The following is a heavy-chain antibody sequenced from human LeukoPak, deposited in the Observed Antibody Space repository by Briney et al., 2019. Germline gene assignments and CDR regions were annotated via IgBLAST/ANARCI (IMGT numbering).Heavy chain of an antibody. J-gene: IGHJ3*02. Sequence: GGSLRLSCAASGFTFSSYSMDWVRQAPGKGLEWVSSISRSSSYIYYADSVKGRFTISRDNAKNSLYLQMNSLRAEDTAVYYCARSGYYDSSGYIDAFDIWGQGTMATVSS. D-gene: IGHD3-22*01. V-gene: IGHV3-21*01. CDR2: ISRSSSYI. CDR3: ARSGYYDSSGYIDAFDI. CDR1: GFTFSSYS.